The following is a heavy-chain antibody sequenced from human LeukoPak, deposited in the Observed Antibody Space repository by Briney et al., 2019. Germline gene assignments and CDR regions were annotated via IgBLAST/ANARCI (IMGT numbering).Heavy chain of an antibody. CDR3: VGRGLYGGTWLFEY. J-gene: IGHJ4*02. Sequence: PSGTLSLTCTVSGDSITAPKWWSWVRQAPGEGLEWIGGIYHDRTTSFNPSLKSRLTISVDKSANQFFLNLNSVSATDTAVYYCVGRGLYGGTWLFEYWGQGALVTVSS. CDR1: GDSITAPKW. CDR2: IYHDRTT. D-gene: IGHD2-8*01. V-gene: IGHV4-4*02.